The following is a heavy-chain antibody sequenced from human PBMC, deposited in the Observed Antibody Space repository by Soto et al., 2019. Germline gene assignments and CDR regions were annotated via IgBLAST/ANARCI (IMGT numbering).Heavy chain of an antibody. V-gene: IGHV5-51*01. CDR1: GYSFTSYW. CDR2: IYPGDSDT. CDR3: ASIAISADPSYYYGMDV. D-gene: IGHD2-21*01. J-gene: IGHJ6*02. Sequence: GASLKISCKGSGYSFTSYWIGWVRQMPGKGLEWMGIIYPGDSDTRYSPSFQGQVTISADKSISTAYLQWSSLKASDTAMYYCASIAISADPSYYYGMDVWGQGTTVTVSS.